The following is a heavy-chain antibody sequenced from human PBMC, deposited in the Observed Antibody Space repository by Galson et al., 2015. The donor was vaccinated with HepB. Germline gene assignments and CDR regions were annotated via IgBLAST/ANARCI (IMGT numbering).Heavy chain of an antibody. CDR3: ARDSSGWYLNGMDV. CDR1: GFTFSSYW. Sequence: SLRLSCAASGFTFSSYWMSWVRQAPGKGLEWVANIKQDGSEKYYVDSVKGRFTISRDNAKNSLYLQMNSLRAADTAVYYCARDSSGWYLNGMDVWGQGTTVTVSS. J-gene: IGHJ6*02. CDR2: IKQDGSEK. V-gene: IGHV3-7*03. D-gene: IGHD6-19*01.